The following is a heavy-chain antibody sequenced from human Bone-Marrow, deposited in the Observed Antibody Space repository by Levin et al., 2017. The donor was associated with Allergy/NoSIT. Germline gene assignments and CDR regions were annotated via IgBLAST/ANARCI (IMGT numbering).Heavy chain of an antibody. CDR2: ISSSSSYI. V-gene: IGHV3-21*01. CDR1: GFTFSSYR. J-gene: IGHJ6*02. CDR3: ARDPDDFWSGYYTGRYGMDV. D-gene: IGHD3-3*01. Sequence: SCAASGFTFSSYRMNWVRQAPGKGLEWVSSISSSSSYIYYADSVKGRFTISRDNAKNSVYLQMNSLRAEDTAVYYCARDPDDFWSGYYTGRYGMDVWGQGTTVTVSS.